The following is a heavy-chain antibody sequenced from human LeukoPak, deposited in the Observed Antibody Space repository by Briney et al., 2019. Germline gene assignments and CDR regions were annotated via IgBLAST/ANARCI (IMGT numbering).Heavy chain of an antibody. V-gene: IGHV1-2*06. CDR2: INPNSGGT. J-gene: IGHJ3*02. CDR1: GYTFIAYY. D-gene: IGHD3-22*01. Sequence: ASVTVSFTASGYTFIAYYIYWMRQAPGQGLEWVGRINPNSGGTNYAQNFQDRVTLTRDTSITTAYMELNRLISDDTAVYYCARRGSGYYDSREAFDIWGQGTMVAVSS. CDR3: ARRGSGYYDSREAFDI.